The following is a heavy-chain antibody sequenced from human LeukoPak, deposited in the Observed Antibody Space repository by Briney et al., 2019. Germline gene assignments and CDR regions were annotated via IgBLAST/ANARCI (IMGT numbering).Heavy chain of an antibody. V-gene: IGHV4-59*01. Sequence: SETLSLTCTVSGGSISSYYWSWIRQPPGKGLEWIGYIYYSGSTNYNPSLKSRVTISVDTSKNQFSLKLSSVTAADTAVYYCARVQLWEFDYWGQGTLVTVSS. CDR3: ARVQLWEFDY. CDR1: GGSISSYY. J-gene: IGHJ4*02. CDR2: IYYSGST. D-gene: IGHD5-18*01.